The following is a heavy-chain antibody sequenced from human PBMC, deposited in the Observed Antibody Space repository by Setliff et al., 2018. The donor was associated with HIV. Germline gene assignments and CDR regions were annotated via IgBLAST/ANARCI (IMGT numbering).Heavy chain of an antibody. J-gene: IGHJ4*02. V-gene: IGHV7-4-1*02. CDR3: ARVGSYWSTFDY. CDR1: GYNLTTYG. Sequence: GASVKVSCKASGYNLTTYGISWVRPAPGQGLQWMGWLNTESGNSMYAQGFTGRFVFSLDTPVSTAFLQINILKAEDTAMYYCARVGSYWSTFDYWGQG. CDR2: LNTESGNS. D-gene: IGHD1-26*01.